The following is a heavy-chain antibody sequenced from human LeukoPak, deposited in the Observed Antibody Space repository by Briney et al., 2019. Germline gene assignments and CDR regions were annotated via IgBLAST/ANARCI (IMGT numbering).Heavy chain of an antibody. Sequence: ASVTVSCTVSGYTLTELSMHEVRQAPGKGLEWMGGFYPEDGETIYAQKFQGRVTMTEDTSTDTAYLELSSLRSEDTAVYYCATFKVAGKIPLNRWVFDYWGQGTLVTVSS. J-gene: IGHJ4*02. CDR2: FYPEDGET. V-gene: IGHV1-24*01. CDR1: GYTLTELS. CDR3: ATFKVAGKIPLNRWVFDY. D-gene: IGHD6-19*01.